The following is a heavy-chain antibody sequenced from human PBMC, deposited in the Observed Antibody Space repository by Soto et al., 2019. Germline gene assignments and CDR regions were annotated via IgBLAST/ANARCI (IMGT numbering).Heavy chain of an antibody. CDR2: IRSKAYGGTT. CDR1: GFTFGDYA. J-gene: IGHJ5*02. CDR3: TRFRRNLNWFDT. V-gene: IGHV3-49*03. Sequence: GGSLRLSCTASGFTFGDYAMSWFRQAPGKGLEWVGFIRSKAYGGTTEYAASVKGRFTISRDDSKSIAYLQMNSLKTEDTAVFCCTRFRRNLNWFDTWGKGTLVTVSS.